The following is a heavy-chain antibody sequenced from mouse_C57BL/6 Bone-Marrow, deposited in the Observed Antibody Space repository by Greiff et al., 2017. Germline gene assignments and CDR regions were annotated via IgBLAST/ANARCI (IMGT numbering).Heavy chain of an antibody. CDR2: IYPASGNT. CDR3: ARIGGSDVCYAIDY. CDR1: GYTFTSYY. D-gene: IGHD1-1*02. V-gene: IGHV1-66*01. Sequence: QVQLQQPGPELVKPGASVKISCKASGYTFTSYYIHWVKQRPGQGLEWIGRIYPASGNTKYNEKFKGKDTLTADTSSSTAYMQLSSLTSEDSAVYYCARIGGSDVCYAIDYWGQGTSVTVSA. J-gene: IGHJ4*01.